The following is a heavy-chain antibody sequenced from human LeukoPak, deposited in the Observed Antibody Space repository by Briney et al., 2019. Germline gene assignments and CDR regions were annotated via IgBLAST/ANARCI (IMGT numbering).Heavy chain of an antibody. J-gene: IGHJ4*02. Sequence: GGSLRLSCAASGFTFSNAWMSWVRQAPGKGLVWVSRVNSDGSSTTYADSVKGRFTISRDNAKNTLYLQMNSLRAEDTAVYYCGRIKGYSYDYWGQGTLVTVSS. CDR1: GFTFSNAW. CDR3: GRIKGYSYDY. CDR2: VNSDGSST. D-gene: IGHD5-18*01. V-gene: IGHV3-74*01.